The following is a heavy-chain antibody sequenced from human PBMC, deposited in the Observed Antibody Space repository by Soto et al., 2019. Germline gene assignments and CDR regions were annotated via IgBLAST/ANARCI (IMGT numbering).Heavy chain of an antibody. CDR3: ARAYSYGYGNHFDY. D-gene: IGHD5-18*01. J-gene: IGHJ4*02. V-gene: IGHV4-31*03. CDR1: GGSISSGGYY. Sequence: SETLSLTCTVSGGSISSGGYYWSWIRQHPGKGLEWIGYIYYSGSTHYNPSLKSRVTISVDTSKNQFSLKLSSVTAADTAVYYCARAYSYGYGNHFDYWGQGTLVTVSS. CDR2: IYYSGST.